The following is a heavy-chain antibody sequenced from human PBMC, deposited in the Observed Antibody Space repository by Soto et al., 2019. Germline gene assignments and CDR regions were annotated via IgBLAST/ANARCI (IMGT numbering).Heavy chain of an antibody. V-gene: IGHV3-74*01. J-gene: IGHJ4*02. Sequence: PGGSLRLSCAASGFTFSSYWMHWVRQAPGKGLVWVSRINSDGSSTSYADSVKGRFTISRDNAKNTLYLQMTSLRAEDTALYYCAKGARIATSGTLDYFDSWGQGILVTVSS. CDR1: GFTFSSYW. CDR2: INSDGSST. CDR3: AKGARIATSGTLDYFDS. D-gene: IGHD6-13*01.